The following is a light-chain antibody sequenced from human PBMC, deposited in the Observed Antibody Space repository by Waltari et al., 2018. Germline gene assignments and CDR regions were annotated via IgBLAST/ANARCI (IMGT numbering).Light chain of an antibody. Sequence: DIQMTQSPSSLSASVGDRITITCRASESIGKYLNLYQQRPGKAPQLLIYAASNLQSGAPSRFSGSGPGTAFTLTISSLRPEDSATYYCQQSYTAPYTFGQGTHLEVK. CDR2: AAS. V-gene: IGKV1-39*01. CDR1: ESIGKY. CDR3: QQSYTAPYT. J-gene: IGKJ2*01.